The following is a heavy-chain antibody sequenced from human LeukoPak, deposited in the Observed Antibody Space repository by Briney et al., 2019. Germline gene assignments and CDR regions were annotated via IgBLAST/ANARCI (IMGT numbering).Heavy chain of an antibody. CDR2: ISYDGSNK. Sequence: TGRSLRLSCAASGLTFSSYGMHWVRQAPGKGLEWLAVISYDGSNKYYADSVKGRFTISRDNSKNTLYLQMNSLRAEDTAVYFCAKVYSGSYYYYYYGMDVWGQGTTVTVSS. D-gene: IGHD1-26*01. CDR3: AKVYSGSYYYYYYGMDV. CDR1: GLTFSSYG. V-gene: IGHV3-30*18. J-gene: IGHJ6*02.